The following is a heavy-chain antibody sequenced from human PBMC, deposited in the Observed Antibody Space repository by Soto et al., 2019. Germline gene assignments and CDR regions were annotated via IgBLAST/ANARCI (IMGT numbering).Heavy chain of an antibody. CDR1: GGTFSSYT. Sequence: QVQLVQSGAEVKKPGSSVKVSCKASGGTFSSYTISWVRQAPGQGLEWMGRIIPNLGIANYAQKFQGRVTSTADKSTSTAYMELSSLRSEDTAVYYCARVGLRYFDWLPYNWFDPWGQGTLVTVSS. D-gene: IGHD3-9*01. CDR2: IIPNLGIA. V-gene: IGHV1-69*02. J-gene: IGHJ5*02. CDR3: ARVGLRYFDWLPYNWFDP.